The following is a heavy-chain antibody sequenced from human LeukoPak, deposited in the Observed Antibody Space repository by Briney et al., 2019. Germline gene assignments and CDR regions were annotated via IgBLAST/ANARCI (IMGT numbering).Heavy chain of an antibody. J-gene: IGHJ6*01. Sequence: GGSLRLSCAASGFTFSSYRMNWVRQAPGKGLEWVSSISSSSSYIYYADSVKGRFTISRDNAKNYLYLQWNSLRAEDTAVCSCGREEDDYYGNDGWGQGAT. CDR2: ISSSSSYI. V-gene: IGHV3-21*01. CDR3: GREEDDYYGNDG. CDR1: GFTFSSYR.